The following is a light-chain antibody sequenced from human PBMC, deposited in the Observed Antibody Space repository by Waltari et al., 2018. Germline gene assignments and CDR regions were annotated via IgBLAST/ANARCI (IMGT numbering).Light chain of an antibody. J-gene: IGLJ2*01. Sequence: QSALTQPASVSGSPGQSITISCTGPSSDVGGYYYVSWSQQHPGNDTKLMIYDVSNRPSGVSNRFSGSKSGNTASLTISGLQAADEADYYCISYTSSSTLPVVFGGGTKLTVL. CDR3: ISYTSSSTLPVV. V-gene: IGLV2-14*03. CDR1: SSDVGGYYY. CDR2: DVS.